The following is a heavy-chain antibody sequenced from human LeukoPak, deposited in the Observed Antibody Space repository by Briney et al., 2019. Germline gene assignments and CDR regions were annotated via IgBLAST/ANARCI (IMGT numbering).Heavy chain of an antibody. CDR1: GFTFSSYW. J-gene: IGHJ4*02. CDR3: TRVSGGCDVSDY. Sequence: GGSLRLSCAASGFTFSSYWMSWVRQAPGKGLEWVANIRKDGSQKYYVDSVEGRFTISRDNAKNSLYLQMNTLRADDTVVYYCTRVSGGCDVSDYWGQGTLVTVSS. CDR2: IRKDGSQK. D-gene: IGHD1-14*01. V-gene: IGHV3-7*03.